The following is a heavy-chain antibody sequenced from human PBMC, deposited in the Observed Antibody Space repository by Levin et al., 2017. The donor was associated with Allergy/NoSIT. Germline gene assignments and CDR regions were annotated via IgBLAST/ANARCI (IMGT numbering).Heavy chain of an antibody. CDR2: MYYSGTT. CDR1: GDSISSYY. J-gene: IGHJ5*02. CDR3: ARHMGFCRTSSCHPWFDP. D-gene: IGHD2-2*01. Sequence: PGGSLRLSCTVSGDSISSYYWSWIRQPPGKGLEWIGYMYYSGTTSYNPSLNSRVTISVDTSKNQFSLKVRSVTAADTAVYYCARHMGFCRTSSCHPWFDPWGQGTLVTVSS. V-gene: IGHV4-59*01.